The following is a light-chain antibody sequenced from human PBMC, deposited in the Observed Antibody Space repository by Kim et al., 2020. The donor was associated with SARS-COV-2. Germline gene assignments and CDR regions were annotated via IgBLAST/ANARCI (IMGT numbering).Light chain of an antibody. V-gene: IGLV2-23*02. CDR2: AIT. J-gene: IGLJ2*01. CDR1: SNDVESYNL. Sequence: PGQSITISCTGTSNDVESYNLVSWYQQHTGKAPKIRIYAITQRPAGVSSRSAGSKSGNTASLTIAGLQAEGEADYSCCSYTGRSTLFGGGTQLTVL. CDR3: CSYTGRSTL.